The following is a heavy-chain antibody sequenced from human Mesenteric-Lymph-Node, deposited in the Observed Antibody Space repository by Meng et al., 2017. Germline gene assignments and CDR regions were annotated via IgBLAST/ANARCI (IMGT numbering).Heavy chain of an antibody. CDR3: ARGVAAGVDY. J-gene: IGHJ4*02. CDR1: GGSFSDYF. CDR2: INHSGST. D-gene: IGHD6-13*01. Sequence: VQLQQWGAGLLKPSETLSLPWAVYGGSFSDYFWTWIRQPPGKGLEWIGEINHSGSTNYNPSLKSRVTISVDTSKNQFSLKLTSVTATDTAVYYCARGVAAGVDYWGQGTLVTVSS. V-gene: IGHV4-34*01.